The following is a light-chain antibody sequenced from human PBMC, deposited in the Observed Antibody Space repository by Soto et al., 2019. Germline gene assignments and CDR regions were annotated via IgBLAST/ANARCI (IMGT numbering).Light chain of an antibody. V-gene: IGLV2-8*01. CDR2: EVT. CDR3: SSHAGIKNVV. CDR1: PNDIGAYDY. Sequence: QSALTQPTSVSGSPGQSIAISCTGNPNDIGAYDYVSWYQQHPGKAPKLMIYEVTKRPSGVPDRFSGSKFGNTASLTVSGLQADDEADYYCSSHAGIKNVVFGGGTKLTVL. J-gene: IGLJ3*02.